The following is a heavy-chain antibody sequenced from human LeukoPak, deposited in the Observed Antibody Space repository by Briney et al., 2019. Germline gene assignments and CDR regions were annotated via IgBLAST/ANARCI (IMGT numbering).Heavy chain of an antibody. CDR2: ISSGTCYI. CDR1: GFTFSAYS. J-gene: IGHJ4*02. V-gene: IGHV3-21*01. CDR3: ATSVAGYFDY. Sequence: GGSLRLSCAASGFTFSAYSMNWVRQAPGKGLEWLSSISSGTCYIYYADSAKGRFTISRDNAKSSLYLQMNSLGAEDTAVYYCATSVAGYFDYWGQGTLVTVSS. D-gene: IGHD6-19*01.